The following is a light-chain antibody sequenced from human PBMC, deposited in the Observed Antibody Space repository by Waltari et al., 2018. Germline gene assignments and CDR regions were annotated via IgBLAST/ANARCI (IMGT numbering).Light chain of an antibody. J-gene: IGLJ2*01. CDR1: SLRRYY. Sequence: SSELTQDPSVSVALGQTVRITCQGDSLRRYYASCYQQKPGQAPVLVIYGKNNRPSGIPDRISGSTSGNTASLTISGAQAEDEADYYCNSRDSSGNHVLFGGGTKLTVL. CDR3: NSRDSSGNHVL. V-gene: IGLV3-19*01. CDR2: GKN.